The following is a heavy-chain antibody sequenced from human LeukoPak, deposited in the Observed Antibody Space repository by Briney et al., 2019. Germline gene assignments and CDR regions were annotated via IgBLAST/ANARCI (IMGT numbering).Heavy chain of an antibody. V-gene: IGHV1-18*01. CDR3: ARGWYQLPDAFDI. CDR2: ISAYNGYT. CDR1: GYTFTSYD. J-gene: IGHJ3*02. Sequence: ASVKVSCKASGYTFTSYDISWVRQAPGQGLEWMGWISAYNGYTNYAQKLQGRVTMTTDTSTTTAYMELRSLRSDDTAVYYCARGWYQLPDAFDIWGQGTMVTVSS. D-gene: IGHD2-2*01.